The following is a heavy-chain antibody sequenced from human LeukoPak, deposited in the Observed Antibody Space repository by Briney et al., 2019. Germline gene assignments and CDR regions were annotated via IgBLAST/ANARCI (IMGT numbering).Heavy chain of an antibody. V-gene: IGHV1-18*01. CDR3: ARDLPHYDFWSGYYTPHGYYYGMDV. D-gene: IGHD3-3*01. J-gene: IGHJ6*02. CDR2: ISAYDGNT. Sequence: ASVKVSCKASGYTFTSYGISWVRQAPGQGLEWMGWISAYDGNTNYAQKLQGRVTMTTDTSTSTAYMELRSLRSDDTAVYYCARDLPHYDFWSGYYTPHGYYYGMDVWGQGTTVTVSS. CDR1: GYTFTSYG.